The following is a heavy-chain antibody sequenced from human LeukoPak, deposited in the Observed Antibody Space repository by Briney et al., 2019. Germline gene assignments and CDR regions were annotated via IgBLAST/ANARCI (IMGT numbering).Heavy chain of an antibody. Sequence: ASVKVSCKASGGTFSSYAISWVRQAPGQGLEWMGRIIPILGIANYAQKFQGRVTITADKSTSTAYMELSSLRSEDTAVYYCARVKKWELCDYWGQGTLVTVSS. J-gene: IGHJ4*02. V-gene: IGHV1-69*04. CDR2: IIPILGIA. D-gene: IGHD1-26*01. CDR3: ARVKKWELCDY. CDR1: GGTFSSYA.